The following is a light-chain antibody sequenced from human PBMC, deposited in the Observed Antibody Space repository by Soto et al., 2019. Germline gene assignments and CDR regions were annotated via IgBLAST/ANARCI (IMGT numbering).Light chain of an antibody. Sequence: DIQMTQSPSSLSASVGDKVTITCRASQSISSHLNWYQQRPGKAPNLLIFAASSLESGVPSRFTGSGSGTDFTLTISSLQPADFATYYRQQSYTTPFTFGPGTRVDIK. J-gene: IGKJ3*01. CDR1: QSISSH. CDR2: AAS. CDR3: QQSYTTPFT. V-gene: IGKV1-39*01.